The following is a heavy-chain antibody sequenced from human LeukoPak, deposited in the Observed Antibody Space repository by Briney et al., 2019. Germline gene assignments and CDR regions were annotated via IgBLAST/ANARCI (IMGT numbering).Heavy chain of an antibody. D-gene: IGHD6-6*01. Sequence: LRLSCAASGFTFSSFAMTWVRQPPGKGLEWIGYIYYSGSTYYNPSLKSRVTISVDTSKNQFSLKLSSVTAADTAVYYCARGSSSSGWFDPWGQGTLVTVSS. V-gene: IGHV4-30-4*08. J-gene: IGHJ5*02. CDR2: IYYSGST. CDR3: ARGSSSSGWFDP. CDR1: GFTFSSFA.